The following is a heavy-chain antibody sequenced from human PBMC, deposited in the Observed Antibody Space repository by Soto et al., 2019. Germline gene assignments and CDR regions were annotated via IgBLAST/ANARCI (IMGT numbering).Heavy chain of an antibody. CDR1: GFTFDDYA. D-gene: IGHD1-20*01. Sequence: GGSLRLSCAASGFTFDDYAMHWVRQAPGKGLEWVSGISWNSGSIGYADSVKGRFTISRDNAKNSLYLQMNSLRAEDTALYYCAKDRHNWEREEGRVVPEFDYWGQGTLVTVSS. J-gene: IGHJ4*02. CDR2: ISWNSGSI. CDR3: AKDRHNWEREEGRVVPEFDY. V-gene: IGHV3-9*01.